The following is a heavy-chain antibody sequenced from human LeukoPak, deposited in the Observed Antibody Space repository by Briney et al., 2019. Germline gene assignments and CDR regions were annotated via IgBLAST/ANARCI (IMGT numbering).Heavy chain of an antibody. CDR2: MNPNSGNT. D-gene: IGHD2-2*01. CDR1: GYTFTSYD. CDR3: ARGQCSSSCCYLYYYYMDV. J-gene: IGHJ6*03. V-gene: IGHV1-8*01. Sequence: ASVKVSCKASGYTFTSYDINWVRQAAGQGLEWMGWMNPNSGNTGYAQKFQGRVTMTRNTSISTAYMELSSLTSEDTAVYYCARGQCSSSCCYLYYYYMDVWGKGTTVTLSS.